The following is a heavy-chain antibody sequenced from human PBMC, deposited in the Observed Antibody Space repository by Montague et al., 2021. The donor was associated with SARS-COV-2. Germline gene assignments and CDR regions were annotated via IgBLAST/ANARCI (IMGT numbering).Heavy chain of an antibody. J-gene: IGHJ4*02. CDR3: ARAAHDYGDYDY. D-gene: IGHD4-17*01. CDR2: ISSSSTYI. V-gene: IGHV3-21*01. CDR1: GFTFSRYS. Sequence: SLRLSCGAFGFTFSRYSMKLVRQAPGKGLEWVSAISSSSTYILHXDSXKGRFTISRDNAKNSLYLQMNSLRAEDTAVYYCARAAHDYGDYDYWGQGTLVTVSS.